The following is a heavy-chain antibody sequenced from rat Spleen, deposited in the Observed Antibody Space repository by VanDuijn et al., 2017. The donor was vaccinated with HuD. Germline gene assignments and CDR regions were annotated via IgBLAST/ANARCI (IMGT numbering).Heavy chain of an antibody. V-gene: IGHV2-63*01. CDR3: ATSGGPFDH. D-gene: IGHD1-11*01. Sequence: QVQLKESGPGLVQPSQTLSLTCTVSGFSLIRYNVHWVRQPPGKGLEWMGRMRYNGDTSYNSALKSRLSISRDTSKSQVFLKMSSLKIEDTATYFCATSGGPFDHWGQGTLVTVSS. CDR1: GFSLIRYN. J-gene: IGHJ3*01. CDR2: MRYNGDT.